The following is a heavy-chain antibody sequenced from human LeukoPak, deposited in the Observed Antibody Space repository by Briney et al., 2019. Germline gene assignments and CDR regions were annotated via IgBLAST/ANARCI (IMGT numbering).Heavy chain of an antibody. CDR3: ARGGYSAAGSFDY. Sequence: SETLSLTCAVSGGSISSSNWWSWVRQPPGKGLEWIGEIYHSGSTNYNPSLKSRVTISVDKSKNQFSLKLSSVTAADTAVYYCARGGYSAAGSFDYWGQGTLVTVSS. V-gene: IGHV4-4*02. D-gene: IGHD6-13*01. CDR2: IYHSGST. J-gene: IGHJ4*02. CDR1: GGSISSSNW.